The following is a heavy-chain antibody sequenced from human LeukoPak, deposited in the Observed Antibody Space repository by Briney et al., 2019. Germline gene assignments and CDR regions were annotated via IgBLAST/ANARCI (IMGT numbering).Heavy chain of an antibody. CDR3: ARDDETGSGSYYYYGMDV. V-gene: IGHV3-11*04. CDR1: GFTFSDYY. Sequence: GGSLRLSCAASGFTFSDYYMSWIRQAPGKGLEWVSYISSSGSTIYYADSVKGRFTISRDNSKNTLYLQMNSLRAEDTAVYYCARDDETGSGSYYYYGMDVWGQGTTVTVSS. J-gene: IGHJ6*02. D-gene: IGHD2-15*01. CDR2: ISSSGSTI.